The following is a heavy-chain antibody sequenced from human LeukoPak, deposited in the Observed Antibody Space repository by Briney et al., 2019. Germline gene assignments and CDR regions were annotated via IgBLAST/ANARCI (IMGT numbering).Heavy chain of an antibody. CDR2: INHSGST. CDR3: ARRDYCTSSSCYESYNWFDP. D-gene: IGHD2-2*01. Sequence: PGGSLRLSCAASGFTFSSYAMSWVRQPPGKGLEWIGEINHSGSTNYSPSLKSRVTISVDTSNNQFSLKLTSVTAADTAMYYCARRDYCTSSSCYESYNWFDPWGQGNLVTVSS. J-gene: IGHJ5*02. V-gene: IGHV4-34*01. CDR1: GFTFSSYA.